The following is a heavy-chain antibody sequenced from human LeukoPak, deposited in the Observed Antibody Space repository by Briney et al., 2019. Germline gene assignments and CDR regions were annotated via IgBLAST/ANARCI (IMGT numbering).Heavy chain of an antibody. CDR3: ARSGPHVDY. D-gene: IGHD3-10*01. Sequence: SETLSLTCAVYGGSFSGYYWSWIRQPPGKGLEWIGEINHSGSTNYNPSLKSRVTISVDTSKNQFSLKLSSVTAADTAVYYCARSGPHVDYWGQGTLVTVSS. J-gene: IGHJ4*02. CDR2: INHSGST. CDR1: GGSFSGYY. V-gene: IGHV4-34*01.